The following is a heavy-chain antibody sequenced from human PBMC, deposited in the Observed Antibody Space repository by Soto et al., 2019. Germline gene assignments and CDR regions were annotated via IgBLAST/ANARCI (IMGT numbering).Heavy chain of an antibody. CDR2: IIPILGIA. V-gene: IGHV1-69*08. Sequence: QVQLVQSGAEVKKPGSSVKVSCKASGGTFSSYTISWVRQAPGQGLEWMGRIIPILGIANYAQKFQGRVTITADKSTSTAYMELSSLTSDDTAVYYCAREGPSDAFDIWGHGTMVTVSS. CDR3: AREGPSDAFDI. J-gene: IGHJ3*02. CDR1: GGTFSSYT.